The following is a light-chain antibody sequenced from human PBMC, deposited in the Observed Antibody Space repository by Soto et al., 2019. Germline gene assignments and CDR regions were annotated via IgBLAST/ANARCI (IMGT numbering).Light chain of an antibody. Sequence: ILLTQSPSSLSASIGDRVTITCRASQDIRRYLAWYQQQPGKAPKLLIFAAANLQSWVSSRFSGSGSGTDFTLTISSLQPEDFATYYCQQFNSYPLTFGGGTKVEIK. J-gene: IGKJ4*01. CDR1: QDIRRY. V-gene: IGKV1-9*01. CDR2: AAA. CDR3: QQFNSYPLT.